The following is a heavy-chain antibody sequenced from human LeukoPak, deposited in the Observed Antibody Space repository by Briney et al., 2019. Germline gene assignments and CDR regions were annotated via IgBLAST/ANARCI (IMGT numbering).Heavy chain of an antibody. Sequence: SETLSLTCAVYGGSFSGYYWSWIRQHPGKGLEWIGYIYYSGSTYYNPSLKSRVTISVDTSKNQFSLKLSSVTAADTAVYYCARAYGSGSTACFDYWGQGTLVTVSS. V-gene: IGHV4-31*11. CDR3: ARAYGSGSTACFDY. D-gene: IGHD3-10*01. CDR1: GGSFSGYY. CDR2: IYYSGST. J-gene: IGHJ4*02.